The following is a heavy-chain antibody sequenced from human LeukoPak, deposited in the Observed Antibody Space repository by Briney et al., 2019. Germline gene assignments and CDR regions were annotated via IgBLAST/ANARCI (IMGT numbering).Heavy chain of an antibody. CDR1: GGSISSYY. CDR2: IYYSGRT. CDR3: ARGGDSYGHLFDY. J-gene: IGHJ4*02. D-gene: IGHD5-18*01. Sequence: PSETLSLTCSVFGGSISSYYWSWIRQPPGKGLEWIGYIYYSGRTNYNPSLKSRVTISVAASKNQFSLKLSSVTAADTAVYYCARGGDSYGHLFDYWGQGTLVTVSS. V-gene: IGHV4-59*12.